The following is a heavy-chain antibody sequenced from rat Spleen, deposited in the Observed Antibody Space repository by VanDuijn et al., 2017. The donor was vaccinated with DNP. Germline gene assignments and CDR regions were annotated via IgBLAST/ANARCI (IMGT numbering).Heavy chain of an antibody. CDR3: ARHVLPLRVWDY. CDR2: ISPSGDST. D-gene: IGHD1-4*01. Sequence: EVQLVESGGDLVQPGRSLNLSCVASGFTFSAYDMAWVRQAPTKGLEWVTSISPSGDSTYYRDSVKGRFTVSRDNAKNRLYLQMDSLRSEDTATYYCARHVLPLRVWDYWGQGVMVTVSS. V-gene: IGHV5S13*01. CDR1: GFTFSAYD. J-gene: IGHJ2*01.